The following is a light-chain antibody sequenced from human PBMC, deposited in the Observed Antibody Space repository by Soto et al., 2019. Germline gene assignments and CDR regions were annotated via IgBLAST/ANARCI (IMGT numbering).Light chain of an antibody. CDR3: QRYYRPWT. V-gene: IGKV4-1*01. CDR1: QSVLYSSNNKNH. J-gene: IGKJ1*01. Sequence: DIVMTQSPDSLAVSLGERATINCKSSQSVLYSSNNKNHLAWYQQKPGQPPKLLIYWASTRESGVPDRFSGSGSGTDFTLTISSLQAEDVAVYYCQRYYRPWTFGQGTKVEIK. CDR2: WAS.